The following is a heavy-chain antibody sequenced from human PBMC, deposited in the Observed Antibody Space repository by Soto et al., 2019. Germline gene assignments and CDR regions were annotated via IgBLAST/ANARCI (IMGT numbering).Heavy chain of an antibody. CDR2: MNPNSGNT. Sequence: QVQLVQSGAEVKKPGASVKVSCKASGYTFTSYDINWVRQATGQGLEWMGWMNPNSGNTGYAQKFQGRVTMTRNTSISTAYLELGSLRSEDTAVYYCARGITIFGVVDPGGQGTLVTVSS. D-gene: IGHD3-3*01. J-gene: IGHJ5*02. V-gene: IGHV1-8*01. CDR1: GYTFTSYD. CDR3: ARGITIFGVVDP.